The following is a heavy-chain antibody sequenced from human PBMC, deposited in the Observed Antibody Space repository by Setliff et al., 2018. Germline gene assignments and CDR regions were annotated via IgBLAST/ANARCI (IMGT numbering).Heavy chain of an antibody. CDR2: INTRTGEP. V-gene: IGHV7-4-1*02. D-gene: IGHD3-10*01. CDR1: GYTLTTYL. J-gene: IGHJ6*03. Sequence: ASVKVSCKASGYTLTTYLMNWVRQAPGQGLEWMGYINTRTGEPMYAQGFTGRFVFSLDTSVSTAYLQTSSLKAEDTAVYYCARASRFGTIVYRGYYYMDVWGKGTTVTVSS. CDR3: ARASRFGTIVYRGYYYMDV.